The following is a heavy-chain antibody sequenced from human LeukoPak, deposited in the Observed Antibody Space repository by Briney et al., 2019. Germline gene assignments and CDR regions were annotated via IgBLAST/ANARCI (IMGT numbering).Heavy chain of an antibody. D-gene: IGHD3-10*01. Sequence: SVKVSCKASGGTFSSYAISWVRQAPGQGLEWMGRIIPILGIANYAQKFQGRVTITADKSTSTAYMELSSLRAEDTAVYYCARVLFYYGSGLLYYFDYWGQGTLVTVSS. CDR2: IIPILGIA. V-gene: IGHV1-69*04. CDR1: GGTFSSYA. J-gene: IGHJ4*02. CDR3: ARVLFYYGSGLLYYFDY.